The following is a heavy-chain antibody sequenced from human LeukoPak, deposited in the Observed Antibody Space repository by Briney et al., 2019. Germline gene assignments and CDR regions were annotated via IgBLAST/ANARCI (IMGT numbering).Heavy chain of an antibody. D-gene: IGHD4-17*01. V-gene: IGHV3-21*01. CDR1: GFTFSSYS. CDR2: ISSSSSYI. Sequence: GGPLRLSCAASGFTFSSYSMNWVRQAPGKGLEWDSSISSSSSYIYYADSVKGRFTISRDNAKNSLYLQMNSLRAEDTAVYYCARWAGFDYGDYGGGDYWGQGTLVTVSS. CDR3: ARWAGFDYGDYGGGDY. J-gene: IGHJ4*02.